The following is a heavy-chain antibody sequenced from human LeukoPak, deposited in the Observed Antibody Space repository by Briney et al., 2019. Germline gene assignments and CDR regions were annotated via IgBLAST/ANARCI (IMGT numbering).Heavy chain of an antibody. Sequence: PSETLSLTCTVSGGSISSSSYYWGWIRQPPGKGLEWIGSIYYSGSTYYNPSLKSRVTISVDTSKNQFSLKLSSVTAADTAVYYCASSSGSGRSDYWGQGTLVTVSS. CDR3: ASSSGSGRSDY. J-gene: IGHJ4*02. V-gene: IGHV4-39*01. D-gene: IGHD3-10*01. CDR2: IYYSGST. CDR1: GGSISSSSYY.